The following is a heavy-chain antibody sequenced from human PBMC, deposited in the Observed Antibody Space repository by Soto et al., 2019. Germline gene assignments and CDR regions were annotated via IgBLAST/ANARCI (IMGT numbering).Heavy chain of an antibody. CDR2: IYHNGRT. J-gene: IGHJ4*02. Sequence: QVQLQESGPGLVKPSETLSLTCTLSGGSINTYYWTWIRQPPGKGLEWIGFIYHNGRTNYNPSLKSRSTISVDTSKNQFSLKLNSVTAADTAVYYCARHEGVNTAPIDYWGQGTLVTVSS. CDR3: ARHEGVNTAPIDY. D-gene: IGHD3-3*01. CDR1: GGSINTYY. V-gene: IGHV4-59*08.